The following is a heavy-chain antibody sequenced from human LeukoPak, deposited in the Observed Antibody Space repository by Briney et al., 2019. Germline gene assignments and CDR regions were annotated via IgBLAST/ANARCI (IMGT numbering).Heavy chain of an antibody. CDR3: TTEPVYSSSWDNWFDP. CDR1: GFTFSNAW. D-gene: IGHD6-13*01. CDR2: IKSKTDVWTT. V-gene: IGHV3-15*01. Sequence: PGGSLRLSCAASGFTFSNAWMSCVRQAPGKGLELVGRIKSKTDVWTTDYAATVKGRFTSSRDDSKNTLYLQMNSLKTEDTAVYYCTTEPVYSSSWDNWFDPWGQGTLVTVSS. J-gene: IGHJ5*02.